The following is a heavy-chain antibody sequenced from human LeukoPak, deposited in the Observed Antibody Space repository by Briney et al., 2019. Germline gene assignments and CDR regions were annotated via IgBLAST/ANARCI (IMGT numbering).Heavy chain of an antibody. CDR3: ARSYDSSGYHDAFDI. Sequence: SSETLSLTCTVSRGSISSYSWSWIRQPAGKALEWIGRIYSSGSTNYNPSLKSRVTLSVDTSKNQFSLKLSSVTAADTAVYYCARSYDSSGYHDAFDIWGLGTLVTVSS. J-gene: IGHJ3*02. V-gene: IGHV4-4*07. CDR2: IYSSGST. CDR1: RGSISSYS. D-gene: IGHD3-22*01.